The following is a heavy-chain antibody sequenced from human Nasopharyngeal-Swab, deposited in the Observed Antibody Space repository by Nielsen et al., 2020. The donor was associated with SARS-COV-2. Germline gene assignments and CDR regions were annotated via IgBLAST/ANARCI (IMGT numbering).Heavy chain of an antibody. Sequence: SETLSPTCTVSGDSISSYSWNWIRQPPGKGLEWIGYISYSGSTIYNPSLRSRVTISVDMSKKQISLRLSSVTAADTAVFYCARESDGYNNYFNSWGQGTLVTVSS. D-gene: IGHD5-24*01. CDR2: ISYSGST. J-gene: IGHJ4*02. CDR3: ARESDGYNNYFNS. CDR1: GDSISSYS. V-gene: IGHV4-59*01.